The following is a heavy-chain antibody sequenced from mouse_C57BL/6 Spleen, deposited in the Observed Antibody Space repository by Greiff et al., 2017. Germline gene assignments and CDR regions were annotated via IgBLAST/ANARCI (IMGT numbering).Heavy chain of an antibody. D-gene: IGHD2-1*01. CDR1: GFTFSDYY. CDR2: INYDGSST. V-gene: IGHV5-16*01. J-gene: IGHJ4*01. CDR3: ARGRAYGKDAMDY. Sequence: EVKVVESEGGLVQPGSSMKLSCTASGFTFSDYYMAWVRQVPEKGLEWVANINYDGSSTYYLDSLKSRFIISRDNAKNILYLQMSSLKSEDTATYYCARGRAYGKDAMDYWGQGTSVTVSS.